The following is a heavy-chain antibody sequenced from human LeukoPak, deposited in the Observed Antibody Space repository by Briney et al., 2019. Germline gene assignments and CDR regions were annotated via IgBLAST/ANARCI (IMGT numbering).Heavy chain of an antibody. D-gene: IGHD1-26*01. CDR2: IYYSGST. CDR3: ASLVGATLLFDY. V-gene: IGHV4-59*12. CDR1: GGSISSYY. J-gene: IGHJ4*02. Sequence: SETLSLTFTVSGGSISSYYWSWIRQPPGKGLEWIGYIYYSGSTNYNPSLKSRVTISVDTSKNQFSLKLSSVTAADTAVYYCASLVGATLLFDYWGQGTLVTVSS.